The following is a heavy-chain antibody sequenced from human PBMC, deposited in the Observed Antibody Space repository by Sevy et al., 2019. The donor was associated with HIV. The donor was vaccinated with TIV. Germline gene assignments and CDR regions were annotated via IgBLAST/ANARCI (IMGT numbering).Heavy chain of an antibody. CDR1: VFAFHEYS. Sequence: GGSLRLSCAASVFAFHEYSMSWIRQAPGKGLEWVATLSFGCGKINYADSVKGRFTISRDNSKNSFYLQMDNLRVEDTALYYCAREGCSRPHDYWGQGTRVTVSS. V-gene: IGHV3-23*01. CDR3: AREGCSRPHDY. D-gene: IGHD2-8*01. J-gene: IGHJ4*02. CDR2: LSFGCGKI.